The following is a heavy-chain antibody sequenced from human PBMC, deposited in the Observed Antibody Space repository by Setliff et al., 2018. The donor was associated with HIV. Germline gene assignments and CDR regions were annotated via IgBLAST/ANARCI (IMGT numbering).Heavy chain of an antibody. Sequence: PSETLSLTCTVSGGSISSHYWSWIRLPPGKGLEWIGTIYYNGNTNYNPSLKSRVTILVDTSKNLFSLKLSSVTAADTAVYHCARVADSSGYYHIDYWGQGTLVTVSS. CDR2: IYYNGNT. CDR1: GGSISSHY. CDR3: ARVADSSGYYHIDY. J-gene: IGHJ4*02. D-gene: IGHD3-22*01. V-gene: IGHV4-59*11.